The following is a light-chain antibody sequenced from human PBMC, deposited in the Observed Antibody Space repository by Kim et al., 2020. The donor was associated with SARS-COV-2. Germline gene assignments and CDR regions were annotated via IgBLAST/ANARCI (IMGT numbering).Light chain of an antibody. Sequence: ASIGDRVTITCRASQDIRNDLGWYQQKPGKAPELLFYAASSLQSGVPSRFAGSGSGTDFTLTISSLQPEDFATYYCLQDYNYPYTFGQGTKLEI. J-gene: IGKJ2*01. V-gene: IGKV1-6*01. CDR3: LQDYNYPYT. CDR2: AAS. CDR1: QDIRND.